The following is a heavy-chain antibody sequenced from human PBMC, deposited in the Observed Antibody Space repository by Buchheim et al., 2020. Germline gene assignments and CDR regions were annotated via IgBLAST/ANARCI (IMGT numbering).Heavy chain of an antibody. Sequence: QVQLQESGPRLVKPSETLSLTCTVSGDSISPYYWSWIRQPPGKGLEWIGYIFQTDSTNYNPSLRSRVTMSVDRSKNQFSLNLGSVTAADTAVYFCARKRHVGGGDFDYWGHG. CDR3: ARKRHVGGGDFDY. CDR2: IFQTDST. D-gene: IGHD2-15*01. V-gene: IGHV4-59*01. J-gene: IGHJ4*01. CDR1: GDSISPYY.